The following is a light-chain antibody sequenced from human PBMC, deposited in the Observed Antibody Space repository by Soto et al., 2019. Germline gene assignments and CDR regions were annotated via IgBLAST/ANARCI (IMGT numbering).Light chain of an antibody. CDR1: QSVISNY. J-gene: IGKJ1*01. Sequence: EVVLTQSPGTVSLSPGERVTLSCRASQSVISNYLAWYQQRPGQAPRLLIYAASSRATGIPDRFSGSGSGTDFTLSISRLEPEDVAVYYCQQYGSSLTWTFGQGTKVE. V-gene: IGKV3-20*01. CDR2: AAS. CDR3: QQYGSSLTWT.